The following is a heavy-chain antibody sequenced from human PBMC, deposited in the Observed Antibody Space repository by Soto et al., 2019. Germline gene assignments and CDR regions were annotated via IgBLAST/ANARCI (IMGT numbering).Heavy chain of an antibody. J-gene: IGHJ6*02. CDR1: GGSVSSGSYY. V-gene: IGHV4-61*01. CDR3: ARESGESGYYYYGMDV. CDR2: IYYSGST. D-gene: IGHD3-10*01. Sequence: SETLSLTCTVSGGSVSSGSYYWSWIRQPPGKGLEWIGYIYYSGSTNYNPSLKSRATLSVDQSKTQFSLKLSSVTAADTAVYYGARESGESGYYYYGMDVWGQGTTVTVSS.